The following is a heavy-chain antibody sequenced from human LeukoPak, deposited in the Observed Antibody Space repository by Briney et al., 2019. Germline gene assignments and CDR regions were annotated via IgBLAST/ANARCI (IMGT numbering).Heavy chain of an antibody. CDR3: ARDYTMYYYDSSGYVDY. D-gene: IGHD3-22*01. V-gene: IGHV1-24*01. Sequence: ASVTVSCKVSGYTLTELSMHWVRQAPGKGLEWMGGFYPEDGETIYAQKFQGRVTMTEDTSTDTAYMELSSLRSEDTAVYYCARDYTMYYYDSSGYVDYWGQGTLVTVSS. CDR1: GYTLTELS. CDR2: FYPEDGET. J-gene: IGHJ4*02.